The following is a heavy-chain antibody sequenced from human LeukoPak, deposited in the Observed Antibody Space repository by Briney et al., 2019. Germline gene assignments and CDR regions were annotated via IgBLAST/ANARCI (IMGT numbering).Heavy chain of an antibody. Sequence: PSETLSLTCAVYGGSFSGYYWSWIRQPPGKGLEWIGEINHSGSTNYNPSLKSRVTISVDTSKNQFSLKLSSVTAADTAVYYCARDEWGGTYFDYWGQGTLVTVSS. J-gene: IGHJ4*02. V-gene: IGHV4-34*01. CDR2: INHSGST. CDR1: GGSFSGYY. CDR3: ARDEWGGTYFDY. D-gene: IGHD2-15*01.